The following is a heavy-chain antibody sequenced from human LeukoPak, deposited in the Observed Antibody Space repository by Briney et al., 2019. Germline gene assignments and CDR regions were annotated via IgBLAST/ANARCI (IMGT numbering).Heavy chain of an antibody. Sequence: SETLSLTCTVSGYSISSGYYWGWIRQPPGKGLEWIGSIYHSGSTYYNPSLKSRVTISVDTSKNQLSLKLSSVTAADTAVYYCARLYDSRPPVAFDIWGQGTMVTVSS. CDR2: IYHSGST. CDR1: GYSISSGYY. J-gene: IGHJ3*02. D-gene: IGHD3-22*01. V-gene: IGHV4-38-2*02. CDR3: ARLYDSRPPVAFDI.